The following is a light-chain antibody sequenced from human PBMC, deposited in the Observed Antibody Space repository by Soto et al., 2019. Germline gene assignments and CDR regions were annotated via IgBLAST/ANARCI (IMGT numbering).Light chain of an antibody. CDR1: QSIRTS. Sequence: VCTQSPATLSLSPGERATLSCRASQSIRTSLAWYQQKPGQAPRLVIFDASNRANGVPARFGGSGSGTDFTLTINSLEPEDFAVYYCQQRNVWPPITFGQGTRLEI. V-gene: IGKV3-11*01. CDR3: QQRNVWPPIT. J-gene: IGKJ5*01. CDR2: DAS.